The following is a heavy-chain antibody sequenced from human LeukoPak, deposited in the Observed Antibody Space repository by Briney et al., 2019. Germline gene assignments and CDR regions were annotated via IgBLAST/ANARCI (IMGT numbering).Heavy chain of an antibody. V-gene: IGHV3-30-3*01. Sequence: PGGSLRLSCAASGFTFSGYWMSWVRQAPGKGLEWVAVISYDGSNKYYADSVKGRFTISRDNSKNTLYLQMNSLRAEDTAVYYCARGIMVRGVIPRGVDYWGQGTLVTVSS. CDR2: ISYDGSNK. CDR1: GFTFSGYW. J-gene: IGHJ4*02. CDR3: ARGIMVRGVIPRGVDY. D-gene: IGHD3-10*01.